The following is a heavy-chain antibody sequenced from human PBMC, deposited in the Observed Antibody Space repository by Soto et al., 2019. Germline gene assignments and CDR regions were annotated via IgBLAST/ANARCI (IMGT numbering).Heavy chain of an antibody. V-gene: IGHV4-31*03. CDR3: ARVYYYGSGSYYNDY. CDR1: GGSISSGGYY. J-gene: IGHJ4*02. CDR2: IYYSGST. D-gene: IGHD3-10*01. Sequence: SETLSLTCTVSGGSISSGGYYWSWIRQHPGKGLEWIGYIYYSGSTYYNPSLKSRVTISVDTSKNQFSLKLSSVTAADTAVYYCARVYYYGSGSYYNDYWGQGTLVTVSS.